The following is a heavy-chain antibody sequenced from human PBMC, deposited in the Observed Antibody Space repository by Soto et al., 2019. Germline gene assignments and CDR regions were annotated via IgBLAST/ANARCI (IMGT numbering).Heavy chain of an antibody. CDR1: GGSISGSY. Sequence: LSLTCSVSGGSISGSYWSWIRLSPGKGLEWLGYVYDTGSTNYSPSLRSRVSISVDTSKNEFSLRLSSVTAADTAVYFCARSVAVPGAHIDYWGQGTQVTVSS. V-gene: IGHV4-59*01. J-gene: IGHJ4*02. D-gene: IGHD6-19*01. CDR2: VYDTGST. CDR3: ARSVAVPGAHIDY.